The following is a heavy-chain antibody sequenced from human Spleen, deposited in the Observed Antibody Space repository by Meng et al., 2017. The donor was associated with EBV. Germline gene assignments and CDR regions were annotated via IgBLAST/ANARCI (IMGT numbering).Heavy chain of an antibody. CDR3: ARGGGSGSYDFDY. V-gene: IGHV4-34*01. Sequence: HVQRQQWVAGLLQPSEPLSLPCAVYGGSFIGYYCNWIRQPPGKGLEWIGEINHSGCTNYNPSLKSRVTISADTSKRQFSLKLNAVTAADTAVYYCARGGGSGSYDFDYWGQGTLVTVSS. CDR2: INHSGCT. J-gene: IGHJ4*02. D-gene: IGHD3-10*01. CDR1: GGSFIGYY.